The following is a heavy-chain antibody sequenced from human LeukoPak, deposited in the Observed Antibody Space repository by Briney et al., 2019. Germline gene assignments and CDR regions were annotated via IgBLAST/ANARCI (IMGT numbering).Heavy chain of an antibody. CDR2: ISYSGST. CDR1: GITFRSYGMH. V-gene: IGHV4-59*04. D-gene: IGHD4-23*01. CDR3: ARKNGGNSHLDS. Sequence: GSLRLSCAASGITFRSYGMHWVRQAPGKGLEWIGSISYSGSTYYNPSLKSRVTTSVDTSKNQFSLKLTSVTDADTAVYYCARKNGGNSHLDSWGQGTLVTVSS. J-gene: IGHJ4*02.